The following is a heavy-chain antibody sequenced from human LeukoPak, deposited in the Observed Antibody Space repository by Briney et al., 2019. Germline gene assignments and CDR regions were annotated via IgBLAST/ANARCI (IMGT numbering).Heavy chain of an antibody. V-gene: IGHV4-59*01. J-gene: IGHJ4*02. Sequence: SETLSLTCTVSGGSISSYYWRWLRQPPGKGLEWIGYIYYSGSTNYNPSLKSRVTISVDTSKNQFSLKLSSVTAADTAVYYCARDLGDYDSSRFDYWGQGTLVTVSS. CDR3: ARDLGDYDSSRFDY. CDR2: IYYSGST. CDR1: GGSISSYY. D-gene: IGHD3-22*01.